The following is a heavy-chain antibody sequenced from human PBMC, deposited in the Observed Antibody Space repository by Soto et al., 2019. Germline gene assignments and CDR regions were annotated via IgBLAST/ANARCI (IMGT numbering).Heavy chain of an antibody. CDR1: GYTFTSYD. CDR2: MNPNSGNT. Sequence: ASVKVSCKASGYTFTSYDINWVRQATGQGLEWMGWMNPNSGNTGYAQKFQGRVTMTRNTSISTAYMELSSLRSEDTAVYYCAREGSADFWSGYYRGGYYYGMDVWAQGTTVNVSS. J-gene: IGHJ6*02. CDR3: AREGSADFWSGYYRGGYYYGMDV. V-gene: IGHV1-8*01. D-gene: IGHD3-3*01.